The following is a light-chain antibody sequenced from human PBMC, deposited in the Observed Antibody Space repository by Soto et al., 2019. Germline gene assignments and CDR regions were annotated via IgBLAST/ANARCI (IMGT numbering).Light chain of an antibody. J-gene: IGKJ4*01. CDR3: QQYNTFLT. V-gene: IGKV1-5*01. Sequence: DNQITQSPTTLSAYVGDRVTITCRASHSLIKWLAWYQQKPGKAPKLLIYAASSLQSGVPSRFSGSGSGTEFTLTISSLQPDDSATYCQQYNTFLTFCGGTKVDVK. CDR1: HSLIKW. CDR2: AAS.